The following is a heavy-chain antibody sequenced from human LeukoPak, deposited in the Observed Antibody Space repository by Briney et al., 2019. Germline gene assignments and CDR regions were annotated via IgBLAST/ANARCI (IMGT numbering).Heavy chain of an antibody. CDR2: ISGSGSTI. CDR1: GFTFRGYE. V-gene: IGHV3-48*03. J-gene: IGHJ4*02. CDR3: ARSTVTNYFDS. D-gene: IGHD4-17*01. Sequence: GGSLRLSCAASGFTFRGYEMNWVRQAPGEGLEWISYISGSGSTIKYVDSVKGRFTISRDNAKNSLYLQMNSLRAEDTAVYYCARSTVTNYFDSWGQGTLVTVSS.